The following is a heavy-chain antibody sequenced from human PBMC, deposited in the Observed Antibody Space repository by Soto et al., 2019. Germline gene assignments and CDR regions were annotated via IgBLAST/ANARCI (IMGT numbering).Heavy chain of an antibody. J-gene: IGHJ1*01. CDR3: ARDLDGLHDDTSGPFPRPG. Sequence: TLSLTCTVSGGSISSDDYYWSWIRQAPGRGLEWIGYIHSSGSIYYNPSLKSRATMSIDTAGNQFSLKVSSVTVADAAVYYCARDLDGLHDDTSGPFPRPGWGQGTLVTVSS. V-gene: IGHV4-30-4*01. CDR2: IHSSGSI. D-gene: IGHD3-22*01. CDR1: GGSISSDDYY.